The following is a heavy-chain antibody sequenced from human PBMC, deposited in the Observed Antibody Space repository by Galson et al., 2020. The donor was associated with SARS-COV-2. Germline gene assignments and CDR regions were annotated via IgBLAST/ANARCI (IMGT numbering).Heavy chain of an antibody. J-gene: IGHJ4*02. Sequence: SETLSLTCTVSGGSISSYYWSWIRQPPGKGLEWIGSIYYSGSPNYNPSLKSRVTISVDTSKNQFSLKLSSVTAADTAVYYCARGEWELLVDYWGQGTLGTVSS. CDR3: ARGEWELLVDY. D-gene: IGHD1-26*01. CDR1: GGSISSYY. V-gene: IGHV4-59*01. CDR2: IYYSGSP.